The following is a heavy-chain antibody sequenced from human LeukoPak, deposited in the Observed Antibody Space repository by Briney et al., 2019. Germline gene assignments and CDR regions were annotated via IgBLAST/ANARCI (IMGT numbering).Heavy chain of an antibody. CDR2: IYYSGST. CDR1: GGSISSYY. CDR3: ARTYDFWSGYSLGRYYYYYMDV. Sequence: SETLSLTCTVSGGSISSYYWSWIRQPPGKGLEWIGYIYYSGSTNYNPYLKSRVTISVDTSKNQFSLKLSSVTAADTAVYYCARTYDFWSGYSLGRYYYYYMDVWGKGTTVTVSS. J-gene: IGHJ6*03. V-gene: IGHV4-59*01. D-gene: IGHD3-3*01.